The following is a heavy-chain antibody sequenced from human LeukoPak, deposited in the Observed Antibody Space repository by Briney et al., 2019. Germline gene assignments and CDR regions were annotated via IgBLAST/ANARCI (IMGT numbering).Heavy chain of an antibody. Sequence: GGSLRLSCTASGFTFSNAWMNRVRQAPGKGLEWVGRIKSKTNGGTTDYAAPVKGRFTISRDDSKNTLYLQMNSLKTEDTAVYYCSTDRKFDRAASPDAFDIWGQGTMVTVSS. V-gene: IGHV3-15*07. CDR2: IKSKTNGGTT. CDR1: GFTFSNAW. CDR3: STDRKFDRAASPDAFDI. J-gene: IGHJ3*02. D-gene: IGHD1-14*01.